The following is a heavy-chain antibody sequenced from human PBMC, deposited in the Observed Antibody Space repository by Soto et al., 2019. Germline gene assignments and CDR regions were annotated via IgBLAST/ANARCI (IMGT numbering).Heavy chain of an antibody. CDR1: GFTFSTYA. D-gene: IGHD2-15*01. CDR2: VSSRGGT. V-gene: IGHV3-23*01. Sequence: EVELLESGGGLVQPEGSLTLSCAAPGFTFSTYAMGWVRQAPGKGLEWVSVVSSRGGTHYADSVKARFTVSRDNSKNTPSLPMNRLRADDTAIYYCAKRRGAGGHFDYWGQGALVTVSS. J-gene: IGHJ4*02. CDR3: AKRRGAGGHFDY.